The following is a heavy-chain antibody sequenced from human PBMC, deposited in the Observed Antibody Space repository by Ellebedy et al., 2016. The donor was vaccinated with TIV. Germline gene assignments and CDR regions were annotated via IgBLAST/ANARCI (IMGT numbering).Heavy chain of an antibody. V-gene: IGHV3-23*01. CDR3: AKKGYCTDGSCPRDLYYFDY. CDR1: GFKLTAYS. Sequence: GGSLRLSXSVSGFKLTAYSMNWVRQAPGQGLEWVSAISPSAGSTHYADSVQGRFTISRDYSKNTLFLHMNSLRAEDTAVYYCAKKGYCTDGSCPRDLYYFDYWGQGTLVTVSS. D-gene: IGHD2-15*01. J-gene: IGHJ4*02. CDR2: ISPSAGST.